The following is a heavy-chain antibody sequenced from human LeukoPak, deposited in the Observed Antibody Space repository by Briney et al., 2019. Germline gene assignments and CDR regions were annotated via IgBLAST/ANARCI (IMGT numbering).Heavy chain of an antibody. J-gene: IGHJ6*02. CDR1: GFTFSNYA. CDR2: INHSGST. CDR3: ATVGYNNCSMDV. Sequence: GSLRLSCAASGFTFSNYAMTWVRQAPGKGLEWIGEINHSGSTNYNPSLKSRVTISVDTSKNQFYLKLSSVSAADTAVYYCATVGYNNCSMDVWGQGTTVTVSS. V-gene: IGHV4-34*08. D-gene: IGHD2-15*01.